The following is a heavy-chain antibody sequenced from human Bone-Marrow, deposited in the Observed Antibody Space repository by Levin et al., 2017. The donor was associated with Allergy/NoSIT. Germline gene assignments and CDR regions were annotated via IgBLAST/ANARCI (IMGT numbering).Heavy chain of an antibody. Sequence: TSSETLSLTCTVSGASLSSHYWTWIRQPPGKGLEWIGYIFYSGSTNYSPSLKRRVTMSADTSKNQFSLRLSSVTTADTALSFCARIPGYPAPMYYFDSWGQGTLVTVSS. J-gene: IGHJ4*02. CDR2: IFYSGST. D-gene: IGHD5-18*01. CDR1: GASLSSHY. CDR3: ARIPGYPAPMYYFDS. V-gene: IGHV4-59*11.